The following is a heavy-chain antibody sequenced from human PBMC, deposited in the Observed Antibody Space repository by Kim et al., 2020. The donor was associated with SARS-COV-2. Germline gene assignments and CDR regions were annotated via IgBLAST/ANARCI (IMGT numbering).Heavy chain of an antibody. CDR2: VSYSGST. D-gene: IGHD4-17*01. V-gene: IGHV4-59*01. J-gene: IGHJ4*02. CDR3: ARVTTVIPFDY. Sequence: SETLSLTCIVSGGSIGNYYWSWIRQPPGKGLEWIGYVSYSGSTNYNPSLKSRVTISVDTSKNQFSLKLTSVAAADTAVYYCARVTTVIPFDYWGQGTLVTLSS. CDR1: GGSIGNYY.